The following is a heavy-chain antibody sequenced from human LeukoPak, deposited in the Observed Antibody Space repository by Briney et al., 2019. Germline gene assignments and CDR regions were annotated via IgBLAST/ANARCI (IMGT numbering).Heavy chain of an antibody. D-gene: IGHD1-1*01. CDR1: GYTFPSYI. Sequence: ASVKVSCQASGYTFPSYIINWVRQATGQGVEWMGWMNPNSGNTGYAQKFQGRVTMPRNTSISTAYMELSSLRSEDTAVYYCAIVNWNYKGRRGYYVNDDYWGQGTLVTVSS. J-gene: IGHJ4*02. CDR2: MNPNSGNT. V-gene: IGHV1-8*01. CDR3: AIVNWNYKGRRGYYVNDDY.